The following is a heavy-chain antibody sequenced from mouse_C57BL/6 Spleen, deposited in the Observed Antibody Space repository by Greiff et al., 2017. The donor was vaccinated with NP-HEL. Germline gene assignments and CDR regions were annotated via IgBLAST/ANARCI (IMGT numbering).Heavy chain of an antibody. J-gene: IGHJ2*01. CDR2: IDPETGGT. V-gene: IGHV1-15*01. CDR1: GYTFTDYA. CDR3: TRRGTVVATPFDY. D-gene: IGHD1-1*01. Sequence: QVQLQQSGAELVRPGASVTLSCKASGYTFTDYAMHWVKQTPVHGLEWIGAIDPETGGTAYNQKFKGKAILTADKSSSTAYLELRSLTSEDSAVYYCTRRGTVVATPFDYWGQGTTLTVSS.